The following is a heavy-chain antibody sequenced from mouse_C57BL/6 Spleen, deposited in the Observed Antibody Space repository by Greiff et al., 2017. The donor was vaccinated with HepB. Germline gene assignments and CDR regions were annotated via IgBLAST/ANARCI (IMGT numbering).Heavy chain of an antibody. V-gene: IGHV1-55*01. CDR1: GYTFTSYW. Sequence: QVQLQQPGAELVKPGASVKMSCKASGYTFTSYWITWVKQRPGQGLEWIGDIYPGSGSTNYNEKFKSKATLTVDTSSSTAYMQPSSLTSEDSAVYYCARGSSGYVAYFDYWGQGTTLTVSS. D-gene: IGHD3-2*02. CDR2: IYPGSGST. J-gene: IGHJ2*01. CDR3: ARGSSGYVAYFDY.